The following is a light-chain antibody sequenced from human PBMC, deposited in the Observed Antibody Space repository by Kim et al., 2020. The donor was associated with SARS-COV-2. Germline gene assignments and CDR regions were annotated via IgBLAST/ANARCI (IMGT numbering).Light chain of an antibody. CDR1: QTLTTS. Sequence: ASVGDRFTITCRASQTLTTSVVWYQQKSGRAPRLLIYSASILESGVPSRFSGSGSGTDFTLTISSLEPEDFAIYYCQQSYSTPISFGPGTKVDIK. J-gene: IGKJ3*01. V-gene: IGKV1-39*01. CDR3: QQSYSTPIS. CDR2: SAS.